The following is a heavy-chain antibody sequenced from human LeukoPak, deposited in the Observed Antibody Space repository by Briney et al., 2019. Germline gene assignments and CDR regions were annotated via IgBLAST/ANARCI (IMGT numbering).Heavy chain of an antibody. V-gene: IGHV4-4*07. Sequence: SETLSLTCTVSGASISSYYWTWIRQPAGKGLEWIGRIYTSGSTNYNPSLKSRVAISVDTSKNQFSLTLSSVTAADTAVYYCARLSADSSSSRGFDYWGQGTLVTVSS. D-gene: IGHD2-2*01. J-gene: IGHJ4*02. CDR2: IYTSGST. CDR1: GASISSYY. CDR3: ARLSADSSSSRGFDY.